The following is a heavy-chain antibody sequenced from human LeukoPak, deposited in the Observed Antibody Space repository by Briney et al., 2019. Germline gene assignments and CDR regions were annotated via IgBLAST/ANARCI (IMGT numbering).Heavy chain of an antibody. V-gene: IGHV1-2*02. D-gene: IGHD2-21*02. CDR2: INVKSGDA. J-gene: IGHJ4*02. CDR3: ARGGRHCGGDCYSFDS. Sequence: WASVKVSCKASGYTFTDSYMHCVRQATGQGLVYLAWINVKSGDAKYAQKFQGRVSMTRDTSISSAYMDLGSLRSDDTAVYYCARGGRHCGGDCYSFDSWGQGTLVTVSS. CDR1: GYTFTDSY.